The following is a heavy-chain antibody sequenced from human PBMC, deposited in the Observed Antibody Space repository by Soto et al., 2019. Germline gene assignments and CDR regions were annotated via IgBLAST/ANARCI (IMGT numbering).Heavy chain of an antibody. CDR3: SRGGQWDFLSDY. CDR1: GYSFTRYY. Sequence: QVQLVQSGAEVKKPGASVKVSCKASGYSFTRYYINWVRQAPGQGLEWMGWISAYNGNTHYEEKHQGRGTLTTDTSTSTAYMELRSLRSDDTAVYFCSRGGQWDFLSDYWGQGNLVTVAS. J-gene: IGHJ4*02. V-gene: IGHV1-18*01. D-gene: IGHD1-26*01. CDR2: ISAYNGNT.